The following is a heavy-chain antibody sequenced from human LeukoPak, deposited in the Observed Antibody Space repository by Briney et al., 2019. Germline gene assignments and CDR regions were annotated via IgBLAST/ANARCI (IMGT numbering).Heavy chain of an antibody. D-gene: IGHD1-26*01. CDR3: ARDSGSYLGVYYFDY. Sequence: PSETLSLTCTVFGGSISSGDYYWSWIRQPPGKGLEWIGYIYYSGSTYYNPSLKSRVTISVDTSKNQFSLKLSSVTAADTAVYYCARDSGSYLGVYYFDYWGQGTLVTVSS. J-gene: IGHJ4*02. CDR2: IYYSGST. CDR1: GGSISSGDYY. V-gene: IGHV4-30-4*08.